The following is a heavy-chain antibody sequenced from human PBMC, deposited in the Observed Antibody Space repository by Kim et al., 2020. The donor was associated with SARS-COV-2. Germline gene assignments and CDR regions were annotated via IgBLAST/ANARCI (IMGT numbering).Heavy chain of an antibody. CDR3: VKSVGEYYYYYCFDV. J-gene: IGHJ6*02. CDR1: GFVFMNSA. V-gene: IGHV3-23*01. D-gene: IGHD3-10*01. Sequence: GGSLRLSCAASGFVFMNSAMTWVRQAPGKGLEWVSGISGSGGSSYYADSVKGRFTISRDNSKDTVYLQMNSLRADDTAVYYCVKSVGEYYYYYCFDVWG. CDR2: ISGSGGSS.